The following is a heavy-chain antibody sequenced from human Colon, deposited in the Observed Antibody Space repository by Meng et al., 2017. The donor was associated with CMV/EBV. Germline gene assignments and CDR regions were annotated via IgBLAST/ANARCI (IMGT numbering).Heavy chain of an antibody. CDR1: GFTFSSYA. V-gene: IGHV3-23*03. Sequence: GESLKISCAASGFTFSSYAMSWVRQAPGKGLEWVSVIFSGGSITYSADSVKGRFTISRDNSKNTLYLQMNSLRAEDTAVYYCAKEGVGAVDYWGQGTLVTVSS. CDR2: IFSGGSIT. D-gene: IGHD1-26*01. J-gene: IGHJ4*02. CDR3: AKEGVGAVDY.